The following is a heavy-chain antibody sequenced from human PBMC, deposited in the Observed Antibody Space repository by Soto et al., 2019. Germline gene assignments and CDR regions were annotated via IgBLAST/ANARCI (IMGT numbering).Heavy chain of an antibody. CDR1: GFTFSSYA. V-gene: IGHV3-23*01. CDR2: ISGSGGST. D-gene: IGHD3-22*01. J-gene: IGHJ3*02. CDR3: AKQPYYYDSSGKQRGAFDI. Sequence: GESLKISCAASGFTFSSYAMSWVRQAPGKGLEWVSAISGSGGSTYYADSVKGRFTISRDNSKNTLYLQMNSLRAEDTAVYYCAKQPYYYDSSGKQRGAFDIWGQGTMVTVSS.